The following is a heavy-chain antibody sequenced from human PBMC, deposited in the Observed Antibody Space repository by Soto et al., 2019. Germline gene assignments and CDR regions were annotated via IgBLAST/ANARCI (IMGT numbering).Heavy chain of an antibody. D-gene: IGHD2-2*01. Sequence: QLQLQESGPGLVKPSETLSLTCTVSGGSISSVSYYWGWIRQPPGKGLEWIGSIYYSGSAYYSPSPKGRVTMSVDTSKNQLSLKLSSVTAADTAVYYCARLHCNSPNCVPLDPWGQGTLVTVSS. CDR1: GGSISSVSYY. V-gene: IGHV4-39*01. CDR3: ARLHCNSPNCVPLDP. CDR2: IYYSGSA. J-gene: IGHJ5*02.